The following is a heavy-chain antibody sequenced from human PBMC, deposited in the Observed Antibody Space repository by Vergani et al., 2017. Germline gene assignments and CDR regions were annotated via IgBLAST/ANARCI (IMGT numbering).Heavy chain of an antibody. CDR2: IIPIFGTA. CDR1: GGTFSSYA. J-gene: IGHJ4*02. Sequence: QVQLVQSGAEVKKPGSSVKVSCKASGGTFSSYAISWVRQAPGQGLEWMGRIIPIFGTANYAQKFQGRVTITADESTSTAYMELSSLRSEDTAVYYCASEGERITMVRGAASGFDYWGQGTLVTVSS. D-gene: IGHD3-10*01. V-gene: IGHV1-69*18. CDR3: ASEGERITMVRGAASGFDY.